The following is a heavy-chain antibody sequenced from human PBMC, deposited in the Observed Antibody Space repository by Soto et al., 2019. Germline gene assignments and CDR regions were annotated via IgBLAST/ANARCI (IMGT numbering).Heavy chain of an antibody. Sequence: GSLRLSCAASGFTFSSYDMHWVRQAPGKGLEWVAVIWYDGSNKYYADSVKGRFTISRDNSKDTLYLQMNSLRAEDTAVYYCARDSYGPDYWGQGTLVTVSS. D-gene: IGHD5-18*01. CDR3: ARDSYGPDY. V-gene: IGHV3-33*01. CDR2: IWYDGSNK. J-gene: IGHJ4*02. CDR1: GFTFSSYD.